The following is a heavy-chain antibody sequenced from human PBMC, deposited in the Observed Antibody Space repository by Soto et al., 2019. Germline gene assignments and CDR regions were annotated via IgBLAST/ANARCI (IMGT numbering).Heavy chain of an antibody. CDR3: AHRVLRTVFGLVTTTAIYFDF. D-gene: IGHD3-3*01. Sequence: QITLNESGPTQVKPRQTLTLTCTFSGFSLTTSGVGVGWIRQSPGKAPEWLALIYWDDDKRYSPSLKSRLTITKDTTKNQVLLTMAHLDPADTATYYCAHRVLRTVFGLVTTTAIYFDFWGQGTPVAVSS. CDR2: IYWDDDK. V-gene: IGHV2-5*02. CDR1: GFSLTTSGVG. J-gene: IGHJ4*02.